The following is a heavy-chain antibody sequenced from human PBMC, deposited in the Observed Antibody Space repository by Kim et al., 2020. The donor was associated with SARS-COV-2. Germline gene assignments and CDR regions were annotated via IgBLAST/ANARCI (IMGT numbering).Heavy chain of an antibody. V-gene: IGHV3-30*02. CDR3: AKAPWSSADAFDI. D-gene: IGHD2-15*01. Sequence: YADSVKGRFTISRDDSKNTLYLQMNSLRAEDTAVYYCAKAPWSSADAFDIWGQGTMVTVSS. J-gene: IGHJ3*02.